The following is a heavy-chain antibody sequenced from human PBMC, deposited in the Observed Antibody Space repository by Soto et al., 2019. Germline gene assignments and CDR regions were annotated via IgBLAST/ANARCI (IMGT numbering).Heavy chain of an antibody. CDR1: GFTFSSYW. D-gene: IGHD1-26*01. J-gene: IGHJ4*02. CDR2: INSDGSST. CDR3: ARDHSSGSYYFDY. Sequence: GGSLRLSCAASGFTFSSYWMHWVRQAPGKGLVWVSRINSDGSSTSYADSVKGRFTISRDNAKNTLYLKMNSLRAEDTAVYYCARDHSSGSYYFDYWGQGTLVTVSS. V-gene: IGHV3-74*01.